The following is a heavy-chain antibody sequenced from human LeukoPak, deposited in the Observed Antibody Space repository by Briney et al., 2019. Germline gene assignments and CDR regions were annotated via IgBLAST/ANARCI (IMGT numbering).Heavy chain of an antibody. CDR2: INLSGST. D-gene: IGHD1-26*01. Sequence: SQTLSPACAVYGGSASGYYWSWIRQPPGKGLEWIGEINLSGSTNYTPSLKSRVTISVDTSKNQFSLKLSSVTAADTAVYYCARGQGSGSYGRPRRYYFDYWGQGTLVTVSS. V-gene: IGHV4-34*01. J-gene: IGHJ4*02. CDR1: GGSASGYY. CDR3: ARGQGSGSYGRPRRYYFDY.